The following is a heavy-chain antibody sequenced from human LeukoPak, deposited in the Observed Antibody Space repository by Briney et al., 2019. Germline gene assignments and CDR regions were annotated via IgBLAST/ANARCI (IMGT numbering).Heavy chain of an antibody. CDR1: GVSISGHY. V-gene: IGHV4-59*08. Sequence: SETLSLTCTVSGVSISGHYWSWIRQPPGKRLEWIGFIYYTGRTRYNPSLRSRVTISADTSKNHLTLRLTSVTSTDTALYYCAGLLDNDSSGDPDTFDMWGQGIKVTVSS. D-gene: IGHD3-22*01. J-gene: IGHJ3*02. CDR3: AGLLDNDSSGDPDTFDM. CDR2: IYYTGRT.